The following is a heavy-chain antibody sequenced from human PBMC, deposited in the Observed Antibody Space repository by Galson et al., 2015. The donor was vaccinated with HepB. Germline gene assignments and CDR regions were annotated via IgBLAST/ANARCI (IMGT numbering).Heavy chain of an antibody. CDR2: IPSDGRDK. CDR3: ARSDLLDQ. Sequence: SLRLSCAASGFIFSTYGMHWVRQAPGKGLEWVAVIPSDGRDKYYADSVKGRFSISRDNSKNTLYLQMNGLRAEDSAVYYCARSDLLDQWGQGTLVTVSS. V-gene: IGHV3-30*03. CDR1: GFIFSTYG. D-gene: IGHD3-10*01. J-gene: IGHJ4*02.